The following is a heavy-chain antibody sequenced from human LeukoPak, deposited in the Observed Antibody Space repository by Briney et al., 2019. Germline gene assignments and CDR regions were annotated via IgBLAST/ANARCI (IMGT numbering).Heavy chain of an antibody. V-gene: IGHV3-30*04. Sequence: GGSLRLSCAASGFTFSSYAMFWVRQPPGKRLEWVALISRDGSNKYYADSVQGRFTISRDNSKNTLYLQMNSLRAEDMAVYYCARDLTAMATVIWGQGTMVTVSS. CDR1: GFTFSSYA. D-gene: IGHD5-18*01. J-gene: IGHJ3*02. CDR2: ISRDGSNK. CDR3: ARDLTAMATVI.